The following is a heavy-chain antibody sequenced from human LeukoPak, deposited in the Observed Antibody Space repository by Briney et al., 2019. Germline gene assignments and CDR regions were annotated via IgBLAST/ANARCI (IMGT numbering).Heavy chain of an antibody. CDR1: GHTFTDCH. J-gene: IGHJ4*02. CDR3: ARFRHVAVAGTPHFDF. V-gene: IGHV1-2*02. D-gene: IGHD6-19*01. CDR2: INPNSGGT. Sequence: ASVKVSCKASGHTFTDCHIHWVRQAPGQGLEWMGWINPNSGGTNYAEKFHGRVTMTRDTSITTAYMELSGLRSADTAVYYCARFRHVAVAGTPHFDFWGQGTLVTVSS.